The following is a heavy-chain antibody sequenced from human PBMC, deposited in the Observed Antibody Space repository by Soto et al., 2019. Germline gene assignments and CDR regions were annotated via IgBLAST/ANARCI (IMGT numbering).Heavy chain of an antibody. V-gene: IGHV4-59*01. CDR2: IYSSGSX. CDR1: GGSISSYY. CDR3: ARDKHDYVGGSYRRPYGMDV. D-gene: IGHD3-16*02. Sequence: QVQLQESGPGLVKPSETLSLTCTVSGGSISSYYWSWIRQPPGQGLEWIGYIYSSGSXNYNPSHXXXXXXXXXXXXXXXXLKRSSVTAADTDVYYCARDKHDYVGGSYRRPYGMDVW. J-gene: IGHJ6*01.